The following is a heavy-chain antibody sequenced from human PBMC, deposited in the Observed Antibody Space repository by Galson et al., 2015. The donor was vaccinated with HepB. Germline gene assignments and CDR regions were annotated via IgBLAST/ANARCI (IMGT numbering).Heavy chain of an antibody. Sequence: SLRLSCAASGFTFSSYAMHWVRQAPGKGLEYVSAISSNGGSTYYADSVKGRFTISRDNSKNTLYLQMSSLRAEDTAVYYCVKGNRIAVAGYLDYWGQGTLVTVSS. CDR2: ISSNGGST. D-gene: IGHD6-19*01. J-gene: IGHJ4*02. CDR3: VKGNRIAVAGYLDY. V-gene: IGHV3-64D*06. CDR1: GFTFSSYA.